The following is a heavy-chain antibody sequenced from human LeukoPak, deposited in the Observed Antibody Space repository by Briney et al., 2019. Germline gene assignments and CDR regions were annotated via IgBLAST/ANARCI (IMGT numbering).Heavy chain of an antibody. CDR2: IYHSGSP. CDR1: GGSISSNNW. V-gene: IGHV4-4*02. J-gene: IGHJ4*02. Sequence: NTSETLSLTCAVSGGSISSNNWWGWVCQPPGKGLEWIGEIYHSGSPNYNPSLKSRVTISVDKSRNHFSLNLSSVTAADTAVYYCARVNINNWHSCDYWGQGTLVTDSS. D-gene: IGHD1-1*01. CDR3: ARVNINNWHSCDY.